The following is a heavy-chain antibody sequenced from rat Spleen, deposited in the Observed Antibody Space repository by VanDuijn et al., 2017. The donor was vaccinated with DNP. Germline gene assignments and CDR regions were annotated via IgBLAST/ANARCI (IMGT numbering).Heavy chain of an antibody. Sequence: QVQLKESGPGLVQPSQTLSLTCTVSGFSLTDYSVAWLRQPPGKGLEWVAAMSNGGNTYYNSVVRSRLSISRDTFRNQVFLKMNSLQTEDTAMYFCVRSDYNDDSHYYGYFDHWGQGVMVTVSS. CDR1: GFSLTDYS. J-gene: IGHJ2*01. CDR3: VRSDYNDDSHYYGYFDH. D-gene: IGHD1-12*02. V-gene: IGHV2-6*01. CDR2: MSNGGNT.